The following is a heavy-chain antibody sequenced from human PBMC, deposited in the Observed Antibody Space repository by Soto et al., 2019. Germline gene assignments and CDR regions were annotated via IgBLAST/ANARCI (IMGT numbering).Heavy chain of an antibody. CDR1: GFTFSSYS. D-gene: IGHD3-9*01. V-gene: IGHV3-21*01. Sequence: GGSLRLSCAASGFTFSSYSMNWVRQAPGKGLEWVSSISSSSSYIYYADSVKGRFTISRDNAKNSLYLQMNSLRAEDTALYYCANVGDYDILTGYYNDYWGQGTLVTVSS. CDR3: ANVGDYDILTGYYNDY. J-gene: IGHJ4*02. CDR2: ISSSSSYI.